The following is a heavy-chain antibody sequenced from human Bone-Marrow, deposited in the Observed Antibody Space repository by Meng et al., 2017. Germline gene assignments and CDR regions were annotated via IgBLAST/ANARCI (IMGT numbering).Heavy chain of an antibody. V-gene: IGHV4-38-2*01. CDR3: ARDIYSAY. CDR2: FYHGGNT. CDR1: GYSISSGYY. J-gene: IGHJ4*02. D-gene: IGHD2-21*01. Sequence: SETLSLTCAVSGYSISSGYYWGWLRQPPGKGLEWIGSFYHGGNTYYNPSLESRVTISVDTSKNQFSLRLNSVTAADTAVYYCARDIYSAYWGQGTLVTVSS.